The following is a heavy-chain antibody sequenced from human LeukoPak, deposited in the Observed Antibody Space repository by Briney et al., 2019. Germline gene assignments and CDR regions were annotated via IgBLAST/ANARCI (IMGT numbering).Heavy chain of an antibody. V-gene: IGHV4-4*07. CDR2: ISSTGST. D-gene: IGHD3-10*02. Sequence: SETLSLTCTVSSFSISRDYWNWIRQPAGKELEWIGLISSTGSTNYNPSLNSRVTMSVDTATNQLSLKLSSVTAADAAVYFCARGLLTYYYARDSPPPSLNYYFDYWGLGIQVTVSS. J-gene: IGHJ4*02. CDR3: ARGLLTYYYARDSPPPSLNYYFDY. CDR1: SFSISRDY.